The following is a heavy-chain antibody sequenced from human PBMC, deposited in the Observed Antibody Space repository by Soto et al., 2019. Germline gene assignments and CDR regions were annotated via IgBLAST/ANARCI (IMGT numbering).Heavy chain of an antibody. CDR3: ARDLEGGYSYGFNYYYGMDV. Sequence: GGSLRLSCAASGFTFSSYGMHWVRQAPGKGLEWVAVISYDGSNKYYADSVKGRFTISRDNSKNTLYLQMNSLRAEDTAVYYCARDLEGGYSYGFNYYYGMDVWGQGTTVTVSS. D-gene: IGHD5-18*01. V-gene: IGHV3-30*03. CDR1: GFTFSSYG. CDR2: ISYDGSNK. J-gene: IGHJ6*02.